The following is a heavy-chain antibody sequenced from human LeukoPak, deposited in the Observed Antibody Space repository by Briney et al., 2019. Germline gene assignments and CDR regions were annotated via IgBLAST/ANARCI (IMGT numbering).Heavy chain of an antibody. CDR3: TNFKPPAPDALDV. Sequence: GGSLRLSCAASGFTFSSYAMSWVRQAPGKGLEWVSAISGSGGSTYYADSVKGRFTISRDNAQRLVYLQVNSLRAEDTAVYYCTNFKPPAPDALDVWGQGTLITVSS. J-gene: IGHJ3*01. V-gene: IGHV3-23*01. CDR2: ISGSGGST. CDR1: GFTFSSYA.